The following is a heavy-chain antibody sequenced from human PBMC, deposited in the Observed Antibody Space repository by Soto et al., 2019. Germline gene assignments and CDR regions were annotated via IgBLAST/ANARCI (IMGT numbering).Heavy chain of an antibody. CDR2: IRSKAYGGTT. D-gene: IGHD2-2*01. CDR1: GFTFGDYA. CDR3: TRVSLTDIVVVPAAMQFDY. Sequence: GGSLRLSCTASGFTFGDYAMSWFRQAPGKGLEWVGFIRSKAYGGTTEYAASVKGRFTISRDDSKSIAYLQMNSPKTEDTAVYYCTRVSLTDIVVVPAAMQFDYWGQGTLVTVSS. J-gene: IGHJ4*02. V-gene: IGHV3-49*03.